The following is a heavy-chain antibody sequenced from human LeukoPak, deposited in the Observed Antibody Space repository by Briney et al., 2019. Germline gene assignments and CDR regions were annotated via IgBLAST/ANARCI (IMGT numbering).Heavy chain of an antibody. J-gene: IGHJ6*02. V-gene: IGHV5-51*01. CDR2: IYPGDSDT. CDR1: GYSFTSYW. Sequence: GESLKISCKGSGYSFTSYWIGWVRQMPGKGLEWMGIIYPGDSDTRYSPSFQGQGTISADKSIRTAYLQWSSLKASDTAMYYCARHEGIVGATTTSFYGMDVWGQGTTVTVSS. CDR3: ARHEGIVGATTTSFYGMDV. D-gene: IGHD1-26*01.